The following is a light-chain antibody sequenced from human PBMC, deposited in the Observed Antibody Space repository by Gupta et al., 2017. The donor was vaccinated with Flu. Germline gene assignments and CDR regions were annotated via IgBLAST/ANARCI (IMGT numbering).Light chain of an antibody. J-gene: IGLJ2*01. CDR2: EDT. CDR1: NIGGKS. Sequence: SYILTQPPSVSVAPGHTAMVTCGGNNIGGKSVHWYQQKPGQAPVVGGYEDTDRPSGIPERISGSNSRNTDTPTISSVEAGDESDYVGQASDGSSDHPVVFGGGTKLTVL. V-gene: IGLV3-21*02. CDR3: QASDGSSDHPVV.